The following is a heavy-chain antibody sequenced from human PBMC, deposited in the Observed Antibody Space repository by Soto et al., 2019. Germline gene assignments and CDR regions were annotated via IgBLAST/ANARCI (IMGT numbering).Heavy chain of an antibody. CDR2: IYWSGDE. D-gene: IGHD6-6*01. Sequence: PTLVNPTQTLTLTCSFSGFSLTTSGVGVGWIRQPPGKALEWLAHIYWSGDEHYRPSLKSRLSIMKAASKDQVVLTMTNMDPVDPATHYCARGIATRPVFAFDVWGQGTMVTVSS. J-gene: IGHJ3*01. CDR1: GFSLTTSGVG. CDR3: ARGIATRPVFAFDV. V-gene: IGHV2-5*01.